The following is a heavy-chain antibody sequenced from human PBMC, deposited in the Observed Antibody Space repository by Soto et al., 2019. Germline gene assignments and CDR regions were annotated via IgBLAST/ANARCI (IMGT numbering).Heavy chain of an antibody. CDR1: GYTFTGYY. CDR2: INPNSGGT. Sequence: GASVKVSCKASGYTFTGYYMHWVRQAPGQGLEWMGWINPNSGGTNYAQKFQGWVTMTRDTSISTAYMELSSLRSEDTAVYYCARVLRLLSSMFGYHHYYIAFRGQGTTVPGSS. D-gene: IGHD3-10*02. V-gene: IGHV1-2*04. J-gene: IGHJ6*03. CDR3: ARVLRLLSSMFGYHHYYIAF.